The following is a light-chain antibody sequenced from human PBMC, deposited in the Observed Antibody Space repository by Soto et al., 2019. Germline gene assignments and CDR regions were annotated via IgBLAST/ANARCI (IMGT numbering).Light chain of an antibody. J-gene: IGKJ1*01. CDR1: QSILYSSNNKNH. V-gene: IGKV4-1*01. CDR2: WAS. CDR3: QQYYSSLWT. Sequence: DIVMTQSPDSLAVSLGERATINCKSSQSILYSSNNKNHLAWYQQKAGQPPKLLIYWASIREFGVPDRFSGSGSGTDFTLTISSLQAEDVAVYYCQQYYSSLWTFGPGTKVEIK.